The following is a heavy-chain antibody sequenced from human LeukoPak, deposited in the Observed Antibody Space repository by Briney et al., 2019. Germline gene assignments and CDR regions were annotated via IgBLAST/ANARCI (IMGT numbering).Heavy chain of an antibody. D-gene: IGHD3-10*01. CDR3: ARGALLWFGAKMEYYFDS. Sequence: SETLSLTCTVSGAYFTNYYWSFIRQPPGRGLEWIGFSSYNGNTNYNPSLKSRVTISVDMSKNQFSLRLKSVTAADTAVYYCARGALLWFGAKMEYYFDSWGQGTPLTVSS. CDR1: GAYFTNYY. J-gene: IGHJ4*02. CDR2: SSYNGNT. V-gene: IGHV4-59*01.